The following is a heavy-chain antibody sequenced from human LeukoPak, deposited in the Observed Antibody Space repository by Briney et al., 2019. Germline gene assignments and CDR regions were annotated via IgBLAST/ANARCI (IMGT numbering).Heavy chain of an antibody. D-gene: IGHD2-21*02. J-gene: IGHJ6*02. Sequence: SVKVSCKASGGTFSSYAISWVRQAPGQGLEWMGRIIPILGIANYAQKFQGRVTITADKSTSTAYMELSSLRSEDTAVYYCARSGSYCGGDCYPYYYYYGMDVWGQGTTVTVSS. V-gene: IGHV1-69*04. CDR3: ARSGSYCGGDCYPYYYYYGMDV. CDR2: IIPILGIA. CDR1: GGTFSSYA.